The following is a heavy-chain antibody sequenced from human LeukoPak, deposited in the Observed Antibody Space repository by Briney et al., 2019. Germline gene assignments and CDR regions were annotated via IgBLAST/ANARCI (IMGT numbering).Heavy chain of an antibody. J-gene: IGHJ6*03. Sequence: GGSLRLSCAASGFTFSSYAMHWVRQAPGKAPEYVSAISSNGVNTYYADSVRGRFTISRDNSKNTLYFQMGSLRSEDMAVYYCARRHNYYYYMDVWGKGTSVTVSS. CDR2: ISSNGVNT. V-gene: IGHV3-64*02. CDR1: GFTFSSYA. CDR3: ARRHNYYYYMDV.